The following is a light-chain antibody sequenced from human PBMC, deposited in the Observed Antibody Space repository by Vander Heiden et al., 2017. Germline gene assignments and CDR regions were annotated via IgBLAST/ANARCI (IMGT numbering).Light chain of an antibody. V-gene: IGKV3-11*01. CDR1: QSVSSY. J-gene: IGKJ2*01. CDR3: QQRINWHPLIYT. CDR2: DAS. Sequence: EIVLTQSPATLSLSPGERATLSCRASQSVSSYLAWYQQKPGQAPRLLIYDASNRATGIPARFSGSGSGTDFTLTISSLEPEDFAVYYCQQRINWHPLIYTFGPGTKLEIK.